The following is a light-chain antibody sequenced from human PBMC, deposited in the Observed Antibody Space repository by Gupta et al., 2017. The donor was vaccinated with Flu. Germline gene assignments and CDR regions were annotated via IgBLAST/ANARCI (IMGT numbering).Light chain of an antibody. J-gene: IGKJ2*01. V-gene: IGKV3-15*01. Sequence: EGATLSCRASQSVGGNVAGYQHQPGQAPRLLLYEASTRATGIPDRFSGSGSGTEFTLTISSLQSEDFAFFYCQQYFTWPPDPFGQGTKLEIK. CDR3: QQYFTWPPDP. CDR1: QSVGGN. CDR2: EAS.